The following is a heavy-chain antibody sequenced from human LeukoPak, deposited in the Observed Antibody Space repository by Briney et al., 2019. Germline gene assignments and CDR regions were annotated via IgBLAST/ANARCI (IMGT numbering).Heavy chain of an antibody. CDR2: ISVSGDT. J-gene: IGHJ4*02. Sequence: PGGSLRLSCEASGFPFGRFGMSWVRQAPGKGPEWVSSISVSGDTRHADSVRGRFTTARDTLKNTLYLQMNSLRADDTAIYYCAKGGYGDYPGRWGQGTLVIVSS. CDR3: AKGGYGDYPGR. V-gene: IGHV3-23*01. CDR1: GFPFGRFG. D-gene: IGHD4-17*01.